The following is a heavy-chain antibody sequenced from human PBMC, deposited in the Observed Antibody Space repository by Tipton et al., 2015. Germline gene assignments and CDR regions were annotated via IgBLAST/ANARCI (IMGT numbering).Heavy chain of an antibody. CDR3: ACQDYDSLTRDYQTVDY. Sequence: TLSLTCDVSGYSISSDYYWGWIRQPPGKGLEWIGSISHSGNTYYNPSLKSRVTMSRDTSKNQFSLKPTSVTAADTAVYYCACQDYDSLTRDYQTVDYWGQGTLVTVSS. D-gene: IGHD3-9*01. J-gene: IGHJ4*02. CDR1: GYSISSDYY. V-gene: IGHV4-38-2*01. CDR2: ISHSGNT.